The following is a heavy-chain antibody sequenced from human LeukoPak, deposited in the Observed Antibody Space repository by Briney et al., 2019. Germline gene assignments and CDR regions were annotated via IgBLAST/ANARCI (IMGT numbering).Heavy chain of an antibody. CDR2: ISYDGSNK. Sequence: PGRSLRLSYAASGFTFSSYAMHWVRQAPGKGLEWVAVISYDGSNKYYADSVKGRFTISRDNSKNTLYLQMNSLRAEDTAVYYCARTGGSGSYGIYYGMDVWGQGTTVTVSS. CDR3: ARTGGSGSYGIYYGMDV. V-gene: IGHV3-30*04. J-gene: IGHJ6*02. D-gene: IGHD3-10*01. CDR1: GFTFSSYA.